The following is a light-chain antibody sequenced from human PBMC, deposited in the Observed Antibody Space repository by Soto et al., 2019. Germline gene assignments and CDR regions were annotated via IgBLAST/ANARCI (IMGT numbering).Light chain of an antibody. V-gene: IGKV3-20*01. CDR2: GAS. Sequence: EIVLTQSPGTLSLSPGERATLSCRASQSVSSSYLAWYQRKPGQAPRLLIYGASSRATDIPDRFSGSGSGTDVTLTIARLEPEDCAVYYGQQFDNSPWTFGQGTKVDIK. CDR3: QQFDNSPWT. J-gene: IGKJ1*01. CDR1: QSVSSSY.